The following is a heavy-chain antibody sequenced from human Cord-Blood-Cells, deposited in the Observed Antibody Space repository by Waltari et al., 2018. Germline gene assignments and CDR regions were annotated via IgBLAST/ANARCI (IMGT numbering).Heavy chain of an antibody. J-gene: IGHJ4*02. Sequence: VQLVQSGAEVKKPGVSVKVSCKASGGTFSSYAICWVRQAPGPGLEWLGGIIPIFGTANYAQKFQGRVTITADESTSTAYMELSSLRSEDTAVYYCARSKGNYYGSGSYSLGDYWGQGTLVTVSS. CDR3: ARSKGNYYGSGSYSLGDY. V-gene: IGHV1-69*01. CDR1: GGTFSSYA. CDR2: IIPIFGTA. D-gene: IGHD3-10*01.